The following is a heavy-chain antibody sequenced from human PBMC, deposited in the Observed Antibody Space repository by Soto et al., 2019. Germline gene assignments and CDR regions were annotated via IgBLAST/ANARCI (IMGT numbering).Heavy chain of an antibody. V-gene: IGHV1-46*01. CDR3: ARDSRIVGATIDAFDI. D-gene: IGHD1-26*01. Sequence: ASVKVSCKASGYTFTSYYMHWVRQAPGQGLEWMGIINPSGGSTSYAQKFQGRVTMTRDTSTSTVYMELSSLRSEDTAVYYCARDSRIVGATIDAFDIWGQGTTVTV. J-gene: IGHJ3*02. CDR1: GYTFTSYY. CDR2: INPSGGST.